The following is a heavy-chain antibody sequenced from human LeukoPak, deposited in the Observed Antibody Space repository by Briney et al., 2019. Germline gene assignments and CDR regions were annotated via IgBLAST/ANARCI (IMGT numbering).Heavy chain of an antibody. CDR2: IYHSGST. CDR1: GGSISSGSYS. CDR3: AISNTDGSYYEDY. V-gene: IGHV4-30-2*01. J-gene: IGHJ4*02. D-gene: IGHD1-26*01. Sequence: NPSETLSLTCAVSGGSISSGSYSWSWIRQPPGKGLEWIGYIYHSGSTYYNPSLKSRVTISVDRSKNQFSLKLSSVTAADTAVYYCAISNTDGSYYEDYWGQGTLVTVSS.